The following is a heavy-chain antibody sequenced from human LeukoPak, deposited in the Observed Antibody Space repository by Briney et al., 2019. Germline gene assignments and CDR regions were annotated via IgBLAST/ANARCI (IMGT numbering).Heavy chain of an antibody. Sequence: GESLKISCKGSGYSFTSYWIGWVRPMPGKGLEWRGIIYPGDSDTRYSPSFQGQVTISADKSISTAYLQWSSLKASDTAMYYCARSVVPAADDAFDIWGQGTMVTVSS. V-gene: IGHV5-51*01. CDR3: ARSVVPAADDAFDI. J-gene: IGHJ3*02. CDR2: IYPGDSDT. CDR1: GYSFTSYW. D-gene: IGHD2-2*01.